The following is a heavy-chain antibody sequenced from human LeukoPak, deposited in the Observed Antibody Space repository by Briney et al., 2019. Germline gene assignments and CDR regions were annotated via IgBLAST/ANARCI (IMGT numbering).Heavy chain of an antibody. J-gene: IGHJ4*02. CDR2: ISYDGSNK. CDR3: AKDHYYDSSGYYAHFDY. Sequence: GGSLRLSCAASGFTFSSYAMHWVRQAPGKGLEWVAVISYDGSNKYYADSVKGRFTISRDNSKNTLYLQMNSLRAEDTAVYYCAKDHYYDSSGYYAHFDYWGQGTLVTVSS. D-gene: IGHD3-22*01. V-gene: IGHV3-30-3*01. CDR1: GFTFSSYA.